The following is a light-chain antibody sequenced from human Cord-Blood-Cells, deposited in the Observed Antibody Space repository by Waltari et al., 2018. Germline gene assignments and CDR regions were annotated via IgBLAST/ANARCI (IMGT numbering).Light chain of an antibody. CDR1: QSISSY. CDR2: AAS. V-gene: IGKV1-39*01. Sequence: DIQMTQSPYSLSASVGDRVTLTCRASQSISSYLNWYQQKPGKAPKLLIYAASSLQSGVPSRFSGSGSGTDFTLTISSLQPEDFATYYCQQSYSTPLTFGGGTKVEI. CDR3: QQSYSTPLT. J-gene: IGKJ4*01.